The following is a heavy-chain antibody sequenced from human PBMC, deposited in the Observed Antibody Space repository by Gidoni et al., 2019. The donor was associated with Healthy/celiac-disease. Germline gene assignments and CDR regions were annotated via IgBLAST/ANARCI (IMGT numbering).Heavy chain of an antibody. Sequence: EVQLVESGGGLVHPWWSLKLSCAASGFTFSGSAMHWVRQASGKGLEWVGRIRSKANSYATAYAASVKGRFTISRDDSKNTAYMQMNSLKTEDTDVYDCTRRGTAMVFFDYWGQGTLVTVSS. CDR3: TRRGTAMVFFDY. V-gene: IGHV3-73*02. J-gene: IGHJ4*02. D-gene: IGHD5-18*01. CDR1: GFTFSGSA. CDR2: IRSKANSYAT.